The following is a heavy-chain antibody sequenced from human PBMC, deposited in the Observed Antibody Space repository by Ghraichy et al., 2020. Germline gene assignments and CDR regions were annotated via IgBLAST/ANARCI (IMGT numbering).Heavy chain of an antibody. CDR3: AKDFLPGRVDPASSGMVV. D-gene: IGHD2-2*01. CDR1: GFSFSSYA. Sequence: GESLNISCAASGFSFSSYANCWVCQAQRTGKELDSVICGSGNSAYYTDSVKSRLTISRDNYKNKLYLQMNSLRADDSSVDYCAKDFLPGRVDPASSGMVVWGQG. CDR2: ICGSGNSA. V-gene: IGHV3-23*01. J-gene: IGHJ6*02.